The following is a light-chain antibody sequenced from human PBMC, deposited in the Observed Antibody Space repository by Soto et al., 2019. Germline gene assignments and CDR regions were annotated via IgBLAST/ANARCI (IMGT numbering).Light chain of an antibody. CDR2: EDN. CDR1: SGSIASNY. J-gene: IGLJ3*02. V-gene: IGLV6-57*01. Sequence: NFMLTQPHSVSESSGKTVIISCTRCSGSIASNYVQWYQQRPGSSPTTVIYEDNQRPSGVPDRFSGSIDSSSNSASLTISGLETEVEADYFCQSYDATNQVFGGGTKLTVL. CDR3: QSYDATNQV.